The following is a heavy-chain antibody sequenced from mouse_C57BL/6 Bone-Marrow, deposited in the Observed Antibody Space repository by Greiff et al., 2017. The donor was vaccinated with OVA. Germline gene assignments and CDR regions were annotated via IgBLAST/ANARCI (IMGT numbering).Heavy chain of an antibody. D-gene: IGHD1-1*01. V-gene: IGHV14-4*01. CDR2: IDPENGDT. Sequence: EVQLQQSGAELVRPGASVKLSCTASGFNIKDDYMHWVKQRPEQGLEWIGWIDPENGDTEYASKFQGKATITADTSSNTASLQLSSLTSEDTAVYYCTLYYYGSSYGFAYWGQGTLVTVSA. CDR3: TLYYYGSSYGFAY. CDR1: GFNIKDDY. J-gene: IGHJ3*01.